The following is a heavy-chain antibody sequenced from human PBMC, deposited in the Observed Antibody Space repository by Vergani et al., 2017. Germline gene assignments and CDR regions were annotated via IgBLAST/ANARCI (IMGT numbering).Heavy chain of an antibody. J-gene: IGHJ4*02. V-gene: IGHV3-7*01. Sequence: EVQLVESGGGLVQPGGSLRLSCAASGFTFSSYWMSWVRQAPGKGLEWVANIKQDGSDRYYVDSVKGRFTISRDNAKNSLYLQMNSLRAEDTAVYYCARENGHYYDSSGYYDYWGQGTLVTVSS. D-gene: IGHD3-22*01. CDR2: IKQDGSDR. CDR1: GFTFSSYW. CDR3: ARENGHYYDSSGYYDY.